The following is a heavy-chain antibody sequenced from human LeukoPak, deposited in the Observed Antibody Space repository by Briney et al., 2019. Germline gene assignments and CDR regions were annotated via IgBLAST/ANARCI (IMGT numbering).Heavy chain of an antibody. D-gene: IGHD3-16*01. V-gene: IGHV1-18*01. CDR2: ISAYYGTT. CDR3: ARGRGGDGYFDY. Sequence: ASVKVSCKASGYTFTSYGISWVRQAPGQGLEWMGWISAYYGTTNYAQKFKGRVTMTTDTSTSTVYMELRSLRSDDTAVYYCARGRGGDGYFDYWGQGTLVTVSS. J-gene: IGHJ4*02. CDR1: GYTFTSYG.